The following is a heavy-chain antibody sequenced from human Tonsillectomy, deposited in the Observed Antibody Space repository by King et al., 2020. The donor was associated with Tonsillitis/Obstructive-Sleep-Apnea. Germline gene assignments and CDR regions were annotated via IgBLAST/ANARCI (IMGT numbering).Heavy chain of an antibody. Sequence: VQLVESGAEVKKPGESLKISCKGSGYSFTSYWIGWVRQMPGKGLEWRGSIYPGDSDTRYSPSFQGQGTISADKSISTAYLQRSSLKASDTAMYYCARLGGLVPSYYYYYMDVWGKGTTVTVSS. CDR2: IYPGDSDT. CDR1: GYSFTSYW. V-gene: IGHV5-51*01. CDR3: ARLGGLVPSYYYYYMDV. J-gene: IGHJ6*03. D-gene: IGHD3/OR15-3a*01.